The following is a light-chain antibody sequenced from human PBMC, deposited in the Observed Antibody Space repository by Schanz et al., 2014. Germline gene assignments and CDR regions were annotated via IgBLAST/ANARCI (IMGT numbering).Light chain of an antibody. CDR3: QQRSNWWT. CDR1: QSVSNY. Sequence: EVVLTQSPATLSLSPGERATLSCRASQSVSNYLAWYKQKPGQAPRLLIYEASKRATGIPARFSGSGSGTDFSLTISSLEPEDCAIYYCQQRSNWWTFGQGTKVEIK. V-gene: IGKV3-11*01. CDR2: EAS. J-gene: IGKJ1*01.